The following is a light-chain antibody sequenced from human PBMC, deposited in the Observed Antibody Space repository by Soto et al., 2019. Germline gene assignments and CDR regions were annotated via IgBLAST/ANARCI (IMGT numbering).Light chain of an antibody. CDR3: QQYGSSPT. J-gene: IGKJ1*01. CDR1: QSFSHSY. CDR2: ATS. V-gene: IGKV3-20*01. Sequence: EIVLTQSPGTLSLSPGERAALSCRASQSFSHSYLAWYQQRPGQAPRLLIYATSSRATGIPDRFSGSGSGTDFTLTISRLEPEDFAVYYCQQYGSSPTFGQGTKVEIK.